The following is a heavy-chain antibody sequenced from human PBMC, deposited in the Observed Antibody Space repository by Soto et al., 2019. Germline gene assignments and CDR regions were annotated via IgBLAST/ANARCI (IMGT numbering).Heavy chain of an antibody. Sequence: EVQLVESGGGLVKPGGSLRLSCAASDFTISNAWMNWVRQAPGKGLEWVGRIKTKTEGGATDYAAPLKVRFTISRDDSTNTLFLQMNSLKTEDRAVYYCTTGSVEGVWGQGATVTVSS. CDR2: IKTKTEGGAT. V-gene: IGHV3-15*07. J-gene: IGHJ6*02. CDR3: TTGSVEGV. D-gene: IGHD2-15*01. CDR1: DFTISNAW.